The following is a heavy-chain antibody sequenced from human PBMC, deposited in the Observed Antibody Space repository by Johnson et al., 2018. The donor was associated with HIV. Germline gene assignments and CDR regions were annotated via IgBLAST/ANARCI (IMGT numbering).Heavy chain of an antibody. Sequence: VQLVESGGGVARPGGSLRLSCAASGFTFSSYAMSWVRQAPGKGLVWVSSIYTDGSDTMYADSVRGRFTISRDNAKNTLYLQMNSLTAEDTAVYHCAREADGFDIWGQGTTVTVSS. CDR3: AREADGFDI. J-gene: IGHJ3*02. CDR1: GFTFSSYA. CDR2: IYTDGSDT. V-gene: IGHV3-74*03.